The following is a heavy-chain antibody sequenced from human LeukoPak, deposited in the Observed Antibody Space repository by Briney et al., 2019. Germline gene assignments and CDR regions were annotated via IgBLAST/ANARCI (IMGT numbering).Heavy chain of an antibody. V-gene: IGHV4-30-4*01. Sequence: PSETLSLTCTVSGGSISSGDYYWSWIRQPPGKGLEWIGYIYYSGSTYYNPSLKSRVTISVDTSKNQFSLKLSSVTAADTAVYYCARVIGVPYGSGTTPLDYWGQGTLVTVSS. CDR1: GGSISSGDYY. J-gene: IGHJ4*02. D-gene: IGHD3-10*01. CDR2: IYYSGST. CDR3: ARVIGVPYGSGTTPLDY.